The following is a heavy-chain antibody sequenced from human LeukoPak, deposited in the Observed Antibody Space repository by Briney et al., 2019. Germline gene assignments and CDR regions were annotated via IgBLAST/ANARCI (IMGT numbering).Heavy chain of an antibody. CDR2: INPNSGGT. J-gene: IGHJ4*02. D-gene: IGHD6-13*01. CDR1: GYTFTGYY. CDR3: AREEYSSSLYGY. Sequence: GASVKVSCKASGYTFTGYYMHWVRQAPGQGLEWMGWINPNSGGTHYAQKFQGRVTMTRDTSISTAYMDLSRLRSDGTDVYYCAREEYSSSLYGYWGQGTLVTVSS. V-gene: IGHV1-2*02.